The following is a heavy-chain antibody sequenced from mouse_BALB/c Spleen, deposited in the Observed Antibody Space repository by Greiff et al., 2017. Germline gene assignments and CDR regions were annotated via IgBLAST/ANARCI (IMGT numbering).Heavy chain of an antibody. CDR3: TRRDYGNSLGV. V-gene: IGHV1S81*02. CDR1: GYTFTSYY. CDR2: INPSNGGT. Sequence: QVQLQQSGAELVKPGASVKLSCKASGYTFTSYYMYWVKQRPGQGLEWIGEINPSNGGTNFNEKFKSKATLTVDKSSSTAYMQLSSLTSEDSAVYYCTRRDYGNSLGVWGQGTTLTVSS. J-gene: IGHJ2*01. D-gene: IGHD2-1*01.